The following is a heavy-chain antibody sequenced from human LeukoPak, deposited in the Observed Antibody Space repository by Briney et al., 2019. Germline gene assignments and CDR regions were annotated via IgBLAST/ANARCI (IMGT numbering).Heavy chain of an antibody. CDR2: ISAYNGNT. CDR1: GYTFTSYG. J-gene: IGHJ6*03. D-gene: IGHD6-19*01. CDR3: ARAEAVAGKRASYYYYMNV. V-gene: IGHV1-18*01. Sequence: GASVKVSCKASGYTFTSYGISWVRQAPGQGLEWMGWISAYNGNTNYAQKLQGRVTMTTDTSTSTAYMELRSLRSDDTAVYYCARAEAVAGKRASYYYYMNVWGKGTTVTVSS.